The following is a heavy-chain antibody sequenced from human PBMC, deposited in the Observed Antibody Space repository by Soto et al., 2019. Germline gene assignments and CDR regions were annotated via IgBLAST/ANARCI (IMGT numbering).Heavy chain of an antibody. CDR2: IYYRGSS. Sequence: QVQLQESGPGLVEPSQTLFLTCTVSGGSISSCGYYWSWIRKQPGKGLEWIGYIYYRGSSYYNPSLTSSVSISVDTSKKKLSRKLSSVTAADPAVYYCATSIHPWGQGTLVTVSS. CDR3: ATSIHP. CDR1: GGSISSCGYY. J-gene: IGHJ5*02. V-gene: IGHV4-31*03.